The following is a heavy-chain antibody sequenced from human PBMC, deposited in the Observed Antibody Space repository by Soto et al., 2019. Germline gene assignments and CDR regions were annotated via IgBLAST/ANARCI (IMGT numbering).Heavy chain of an antibody. J-gene: IGHJ4*02. CDR3: ARYRDYDILSKYYFDY. CDR2: IYPGDSDI. Sequence: GESLKISCKGSGYSFTSYWIGWVRQMPGKGLKWMGIIYPGDSDIRYSLSFQGQVTISADKSISTAYLQWSSLKASDTALYYCARYRDYDILSKYYFDYWGQGTLVTVSS. D-gene: IGHD3-9*01. CDR1: GYSFTSYW. V-gene: IGHV5-51*01.